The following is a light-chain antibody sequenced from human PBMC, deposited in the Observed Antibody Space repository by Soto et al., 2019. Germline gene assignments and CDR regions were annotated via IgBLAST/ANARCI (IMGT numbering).Light chain of an antibody. CDR3: QQYGSSPNT. Sequence: EIALTQSQGTLSLSPGERATHACRASQSVSSSDLAWYQQKPGQAPRLLIYGASSRATGIPDRFSGSGSGTDFTLTISRLEPEDFAVYYCQQYGSSPNTFGQGTKLEIK. J-gene: IGKJ2*01. CDR2: GAS. V-gene: IGKV3-20*01. CDR1: QSVSSSD.